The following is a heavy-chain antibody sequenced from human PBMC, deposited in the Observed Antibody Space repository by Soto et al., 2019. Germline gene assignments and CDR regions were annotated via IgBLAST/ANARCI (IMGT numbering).Heavy chain of an antibody. Sequence: QVQLVQSGAEVKKPGSSVKVSCKASGGTVGSYAISWVRQAPGQGLEWMGGIIPIFGTANYAQKFQGRVTITADESTSTAYMELSSLRSEDTAVYYCARTSSGYSLPSPFDYWGQGTLVTVSS. J-gene: IGHJ4*02. CDR2: IIPIFGTA. CDR3: ARTSSGYSLPSPFDY. D-gene: IGHD3-22*01. CDR1: GGTVGSYA. V-gene: IGHV1-69*01.